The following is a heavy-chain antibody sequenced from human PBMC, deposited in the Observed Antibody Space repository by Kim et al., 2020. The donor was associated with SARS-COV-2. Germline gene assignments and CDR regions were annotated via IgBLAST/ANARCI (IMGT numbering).Heavy chain of an antibody. Sequence: APVKGRFTISRDDSKNTLYLQMNSLKTEDTAVYYCTTDRAYYYDSSGPDYWGQGTLVTVSS. V-gene: IGHV3-15*01. CDR3: TTDRAYYYDSSGPDY. D-gene: IGHD3-22*01. J-gene: IGHJ4*02.